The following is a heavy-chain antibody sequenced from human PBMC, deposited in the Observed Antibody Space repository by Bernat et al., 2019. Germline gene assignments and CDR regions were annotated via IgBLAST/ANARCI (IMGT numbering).Heavy chain of an antibody. CDR2: INPNSGGT. V-gene: IGHV1-2*04. CDR1: GYTFTGYY. J-gene: IGHJ4*02. CDR3: ARSTVTNRYYFDY. Sequence: QVQLVQSGAEVKKPGASVKVSCKASGYTFTGYYMHWVRQAPGQGLEWMGWINPNSGGTNYAQKFQGWVTMTRDTSIITAYMELSRLRSDDTAVYYCARSTVTNRYYFDYWGQGTLVTVSS. D-gene: IGHD4-17*01.